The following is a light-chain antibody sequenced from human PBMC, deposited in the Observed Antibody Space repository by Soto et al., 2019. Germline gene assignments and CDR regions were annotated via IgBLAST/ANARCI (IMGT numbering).Light chain of an antibody. Sequence: EIVMTQSPGTLSLSPGERATLSCRASQSVSSSYLAWYQQKTGQAPRILIYGASSRATGIPDRFSGSGSGTDFTLTISRLEPEDFAVYYCQQYGSSPGTFGQGTKVDIK. CDR3: QQYGSSPGT. J-gene: IGKJ1*01. CDR2: GAS. CDR1: QSVSSSY. V-gene: IGKV3-20*01.